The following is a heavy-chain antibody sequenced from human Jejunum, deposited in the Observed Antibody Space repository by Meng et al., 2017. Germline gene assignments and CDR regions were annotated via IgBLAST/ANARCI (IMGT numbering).Heavy chain of an antibody. J-gene: IGHJ4*02. CDR2: MLNDGRSE. CDR1: KDSFSNYG. V-gene: IGHV3-33*08. D-gene: IGHD3-16*01. Sequence: QLQLVESGGGVVQPGRSLRLSCAASKDSFSNYGMHWVRQAPGKGLEWLALMLNDGRSEYYADSVKGRFTISRDNSKNMMFLQMNSLTAEDTATYYCAKAGNIGTARYYEDWGQGTLVTVSS. CDR3: AKAGNIGTARYYED.